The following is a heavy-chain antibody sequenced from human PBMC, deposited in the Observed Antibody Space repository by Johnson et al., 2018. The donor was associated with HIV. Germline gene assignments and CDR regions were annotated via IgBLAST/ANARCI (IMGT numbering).Heavy chain of an antibody. J-gene: IGHJ3*02. D-gene: IGHD6-19*01. CDR3: AKGRERRQWLVQYDAFDI. CDR2: IRYDGSNK. Sequence: VQLVESGGGVVPPGRSLRLSCAASGFTFSSYALHWVRQAPGKGLEWVAFIRYDGSNKYYADSVKGRFTISRDKSKNTLYLQMISLRAEDTAVYYCAKGRERRQWLVQYDAFDIWGQGTMVTVSS. V-gene: IGHV3-30*02. CDR1: GFTFSSYA.